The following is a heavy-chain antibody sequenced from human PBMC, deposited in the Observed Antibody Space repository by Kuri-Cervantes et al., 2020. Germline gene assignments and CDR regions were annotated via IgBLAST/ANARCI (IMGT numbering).Heavy chain of an antibody. V-gene: IGHV1-58*01. D-gene: IGHD1-26*01. J-gene: IGHJ4*02. CDR1: GFTFTSSA. Sequence: SVKVSCKASGFTFTSSALQWVRQARGQRLEWIGWIVVGSGNTNYAQKFQERVTITRDMSTSTAYMELSSLRSEDTAVYYCAARLIVGASYYDYWGQGTLVTVSS. CDR2: IVVGSGNT. CDR3: AARLIVGASYYDY.